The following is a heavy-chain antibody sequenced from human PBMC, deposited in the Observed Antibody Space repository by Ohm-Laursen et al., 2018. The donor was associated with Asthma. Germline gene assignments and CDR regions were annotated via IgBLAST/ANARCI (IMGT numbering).Heavy chain of an antibody. Sequence: SLRLSCAASGFTFSRYSIHWIRQAPGKGLEWVASISTASTFIYYADSVRGRFTVSRDNAKNSLYLQMNNLRPEDTALYYCTKDLLPGGADVWGQGTTVTVS. CDR1: GFTFSRYS. CDR2: ISTASTFI. V-gene: IGHV3-21*04. J-gene: IGHJ6*02. D-gene: IGHD1-14*01. CDR3: TKDLLPGGADV.